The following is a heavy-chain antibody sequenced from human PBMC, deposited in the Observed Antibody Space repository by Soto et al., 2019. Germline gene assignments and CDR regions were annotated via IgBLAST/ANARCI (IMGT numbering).Heavy chain of an antibody. CDR1: GFTFSSFS. CDR2: ISYDGSTK. Sequence: QVQLVESGGGVVQPGRSLRLSCAASGFTFSSFSLHWVRQARGKGLEWLALISYDGSTKYNADSVKGRFTVSRDNSNNTLYLQLSSLRPEDTAVYYCARTTTVAGTPEFDYWGQGTLVTVSS. D-gene: IGHD6-19*01. J-gene: IGHJ4*02. CDR3: ARTTTVAGTPEFDY. V-gene: IGHV3-30-3*01.